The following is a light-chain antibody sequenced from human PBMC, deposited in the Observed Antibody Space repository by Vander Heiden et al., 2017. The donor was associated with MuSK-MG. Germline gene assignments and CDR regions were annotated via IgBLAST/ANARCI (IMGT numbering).Light chain of an antibody. CDR3: QQDYTLWT. CDR2: GAF. CDR1: QSVSSN. Sequence: EIVMTQSPATLSVSPGERATLSCRASQSVSSNFAWYQQKPGQAPRLLIYGAFTRAHGISDRFNDSGYGKEFTRTIISRQYEDFAVYYWQQDYTLWTFSQGTKVEIK. V-gene: IGKV3-15*01. J-gene: IGKJ1*01.